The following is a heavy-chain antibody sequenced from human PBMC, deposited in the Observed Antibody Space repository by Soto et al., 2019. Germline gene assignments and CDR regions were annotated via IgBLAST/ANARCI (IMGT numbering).Heavy chain of an antibody. J-gene: IGHJ4*02. D-gene: IGHD1-1*01. Sequence: PSETLSLTCTVSGGSVSSGSYYWSWIRQPPGKGLEWIGYIYYSGNSHYNPSLKSRVTISLDTSKNQFSLKLSSVSAADTAVYYCAIERTGDPAFFDYWGQGTVVTVSS. CDR2: IYYSGNS. CDR1: GGSVSSGSYY. CDR3: AIERTGDPAFFDY. V-gene: IGHV4-61*01.